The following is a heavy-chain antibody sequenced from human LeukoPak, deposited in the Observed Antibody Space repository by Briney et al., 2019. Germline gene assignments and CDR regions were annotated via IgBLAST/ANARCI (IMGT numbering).Heavy chain of an antibody. J-gene: IGHJ1*01. CDR3: ARDREIGLHEH. CDR1: GFTFSSYA. CDR2: ISYDGSNN. D-gene: IGHD1-26*01. Sequence: PGGSLRLSCAASGFTFSSYAMHWVRQAPGKGLEWVAVISYDGSNNYYPDSVKGRFTISRDNSKNTLYLQMNSLRVEDTAVYYCARDREIGLHEHWGQGTLVTVSS. V-gene: IGHV3-30*14.